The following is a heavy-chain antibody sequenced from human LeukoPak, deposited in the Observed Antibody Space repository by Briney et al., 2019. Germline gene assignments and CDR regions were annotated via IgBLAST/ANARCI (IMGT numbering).Heavy chain of an antibody. D-gene: IGHD2-2*01. V-gene: IGHV3-30*02. CDR3: AKDVSVWEVVPAAHDY. CDR1: GFTFSSYS. Sequence: GGSLRLSCAASGFTFSSYSMHWVRQAPGKGREWGAFIRYDGSNKYYADSVKGRFTISRDNSKNPMYLPMNSLRAEDTAVYYCAKDVSVWEVVPAAHDYWGQGTLVTVSS. J-gene: IGHJ4*02. CDR2: IRYDGSNK.